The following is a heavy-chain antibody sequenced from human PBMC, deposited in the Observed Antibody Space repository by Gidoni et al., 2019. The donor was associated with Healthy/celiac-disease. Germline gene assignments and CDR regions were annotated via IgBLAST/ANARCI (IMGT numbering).Heavy chain of an antibody. CDR3: AKGMITFGGVIPYFDY. CDR1: GFPFSSYG. V-gene: IGHV3-30*18. CDR2: ISYDGSNK. J-gene: IGHJ4*02. D-gene: IGHD3-16*02. Sequence: QVQLVESGGGVVQPGRSLRLSCAASGFPFSSYGMHWVRQAPGKGLEWVAVISYDGSNKYYADSVKGRFTISRDNSKNTLYLQMNSLRAEDTAVYYCAKGMITFGGVIPYFDYWGQGTLVTVSS.